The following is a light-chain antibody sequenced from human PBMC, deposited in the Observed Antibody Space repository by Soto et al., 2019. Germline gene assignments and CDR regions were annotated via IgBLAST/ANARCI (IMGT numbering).Light chain of an antibody. CDR1: QSVSSY. CDR3: QQRFNWPRFT. J-gene: IGKJ2*01. CDR2: DAS. Sequence: EIVLTQSPATLSLSPGERATLSCRASQSVSSYLAWYQQRPGQTPRLLIYDASNRATVIPARFSGGGSGTDFTLTISSLEPEDFAVYYCQQRFNWPRFTFGQGPKLEIK. V-gene: IGKV3-11*01.